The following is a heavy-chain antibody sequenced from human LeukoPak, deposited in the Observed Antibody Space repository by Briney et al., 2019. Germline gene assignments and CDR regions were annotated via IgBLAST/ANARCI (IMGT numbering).Heavy chain of an antibody. CDR3: VRGVVIVGPGIDV. J-gene: IGHJ6*02. V-gene: IGHV3-74*01. D-gene: IGHD2-15*01. CDR2: INSAGSAT. Sequence: GGSLRLSCAASGFTFSSYWMLWVRQAPGGELVCVSRINSAGSATNYADSVKGRFTISRDNAKNTLYLQMNGLRAEDTAVYYCVRGVVIVGPGIDVWGQGTTVTVSS. CDR1: GFTFSSYW.